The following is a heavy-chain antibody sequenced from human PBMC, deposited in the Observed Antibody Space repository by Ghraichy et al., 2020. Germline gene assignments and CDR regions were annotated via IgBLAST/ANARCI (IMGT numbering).Heavy chain of an antibody. J-gene: IGHJ6*02. CDR1: GFTFSSYA. V-gene: IGHV3-23*01. Sequence: GGSLRLSCAASGFTFSSYAMSWVRQAPGKGLEWVSAISGSGGSTYYADSVKGRFTISRDNSKNTLYLQMNSLRAEDTAVYYSAKDQYDSSGYYHPNYYYYGMDVWGQGTTVTVSS. CDR3: AKDQYDSSGYYHPNYYYYGMDV. D-gene: IGHD3-22*01. CDR2: ISGSGGST.